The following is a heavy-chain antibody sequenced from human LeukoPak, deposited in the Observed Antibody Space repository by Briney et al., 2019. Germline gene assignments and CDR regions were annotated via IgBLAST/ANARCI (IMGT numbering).Heavy chain of an antibody. D-gene: IGHD6-19*01. J-gene: IGHJ4*02. CDR1: GFTVSNNY. CDR3: ARVMSDTSGWYHFDY. CDR2: IYGGGST. V-gene: IGHV3-53*01. Sequence: GGSLRLSCAASGFTVSNNYMSWVRQAPGKGLEWASIIYGGGSTYYADSVKGRFTISRDNSKNTLYLQMNSLRPEDTAVYYCARVMSDTSGWYHFDYWGQGTLVTVSS.